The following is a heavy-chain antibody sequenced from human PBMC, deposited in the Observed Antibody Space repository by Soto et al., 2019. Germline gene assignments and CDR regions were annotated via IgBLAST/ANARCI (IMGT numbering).Heavy chain of an antibody. V-gene: IGHV4-59*01. J-gene: IGHJ6*04. CDR3: GGDQASYDYCCGMDV. CDR2: IYYSGST. Sequence: PSETLSLTCTVSGGSISGYYWSWIRQPPGKGLEWIGYIYYSGSTNYNPSLKSRVTISVDTSKNQFSLKLSSVPAAATPVYSCGGDQASYDYCCGMDVWGKGTTGTVSS. CDR1: GGSISGYY.